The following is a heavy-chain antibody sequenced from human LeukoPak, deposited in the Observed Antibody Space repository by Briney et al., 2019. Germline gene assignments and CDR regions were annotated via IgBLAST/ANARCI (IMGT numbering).Heavy chain of an antibody. CDR3: AKRGDCSGTCTYDY. Sequence: PGGSLRLSCAASGFTFSSYWMHWVRQAPGKGLEWVSIVGGSGVKTYYADSVKGRFTISRDNSKNTVYLQMNSLRAEDTAVYYCAKRGDCSGTCTYDYWGQGTLVTVSS. CDR1: GFTFSSYW. CDR2: VGGSGVKT. D-gene: IGHD2-2*01. J-gene: IGHJ4*02. V-gene: IGHV3-23*01.